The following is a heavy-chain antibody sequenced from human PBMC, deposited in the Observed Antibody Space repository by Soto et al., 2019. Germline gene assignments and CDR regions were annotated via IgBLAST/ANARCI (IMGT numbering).Heavy chain of an antibody. CDR3: ATDQLSLLNYDY. CDR2: ISSTSIYI. CDR1: GFTFSSYS. J-gene: IGHJ4*02. Sequence: GGSLRLSCAASGFTFSSYSMNWVRQAPGKGLEWVSTISSTSIYIYYADSVRGRFTISRDNAKNSLYLQMNSLRAKDTAVYYCATDQLSLLNYDYWGQGTLVTVSS. D-gene: IGHD1-1*01. V-gene: IGHV3-21*01.